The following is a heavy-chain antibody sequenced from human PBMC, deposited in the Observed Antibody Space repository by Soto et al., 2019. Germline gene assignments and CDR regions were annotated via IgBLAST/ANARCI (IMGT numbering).Heavy chain of an antibody. J-gene: IGHJ6*02. CDR3: ARGYGSGSSDYYYGMDV. Sequence: ASVKVSCKASGYTFTSYDINWVRQATGQGLEWMGWMNPNSGNTGYAQEFQGRVTMTRNTSISTAYMELSSLRSEDTAVYYCARGYGSGSSDYYYGMDVWGQGTTVTVSS. V-gene: IGHV1-8*01. CDR2: MNPNSGNT. CDR1: GYTFTSYD. D-gene: IGHD3-10*01.